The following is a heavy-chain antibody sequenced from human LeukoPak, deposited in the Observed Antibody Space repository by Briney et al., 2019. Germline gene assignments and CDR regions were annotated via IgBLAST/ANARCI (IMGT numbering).Heavy chain of an antibody. CDR2: IYSSGRT. Sequence: SETLSLTCAVSGASISGSGYYWSWIRQPAGEGLEWIGRIYSSGRTHYSPSLKSRVAISVDTSKNRFSLRLSSVTAADTAVYYCARDLGGSYSSETWFDPWGQGTLVTVSS. CDR3: ARDLGGSYSSETWFDP. D-gene: IGHD1-26*01. J-gene: IGHJ5*02. CDR1: GASISGSGYY. V-gene: IGHV4-61*02.